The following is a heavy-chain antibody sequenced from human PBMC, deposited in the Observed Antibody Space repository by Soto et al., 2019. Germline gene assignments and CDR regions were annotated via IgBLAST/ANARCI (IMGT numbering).Heavy chain of an antibody. Sequence: EVQLVESGGGLVQPGGSLRLSCAASGFTFSSYSMNWVRQAPGKGLEWVSYISSSSSTIYYADSVKGRFTISRDNAKNSRYLQMNSLRAEDTAVYYCAVEIAVAGGGAFDIWGQGTMVTVSS. D-gene: IGHD6-19*01. CDR2: ISSSSSTI. CDR1: GFTFSSYS. V-gene: IGHV3-48*01. J-gene: IGHJ3*02. CDR3: AVEIAVAGGGAFDI.